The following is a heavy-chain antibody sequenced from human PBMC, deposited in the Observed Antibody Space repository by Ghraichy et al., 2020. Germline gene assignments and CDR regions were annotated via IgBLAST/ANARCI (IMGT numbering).Heavy chain of an antibody. CDR1: GFTFSSYA. J-gene: IGHJ4*02. CDR3: AKTLTYSSSWGRPFLDFDY. V-gene: IGHV3-23*01. Sequence: GGSLRLSCAASGFTFSSYAMSWVRQAPGKGLEWVSAISGSGGSTYYADSVKGRFTISRDNSKNTLYLQMNSLRAEDTAVYYCAKTLTYSSSWGRPFLDFDYWGQGTLVTVSS. D-gene: IGHD6-13*01. CDR2: ISGSGGST.